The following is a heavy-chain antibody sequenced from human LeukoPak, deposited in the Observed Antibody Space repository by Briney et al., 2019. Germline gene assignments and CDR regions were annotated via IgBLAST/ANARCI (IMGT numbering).Heavy chain of an antibody. J-gene: IGHJ5*02. Sequence: ASVKVSCKASGYTFTGYYMHWVRQAPGQGLEWMGWINPNSGGTNYAQKFQGRVTMTRDTSISTAYMELSRLGSDDTAVYYCATSRSVVVGATVAWGQGTLVTVSS. CDR1: GYTFTGYY. D-gene: IGHD1-26*01. CDR3: ATSRSVVVGATVA. CDR2: INPNSGGT. V-gene: IGHV1-2*02.